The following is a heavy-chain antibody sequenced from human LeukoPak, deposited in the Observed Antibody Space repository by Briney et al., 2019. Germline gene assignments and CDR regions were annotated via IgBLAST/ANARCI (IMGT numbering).Heavy chain of an antibody. CDR2: IYYSGST. Sequence: SETLSLTCTVSGGSISSSSYYWGWIRQPPGRGLEWIGRIYYSGSTYYNPSLKIRVTISVDTSKNQFSLKLSSVTAADTAVYYCARHELMVVTARNWFDPWGQGTLVTVSS. D-gene: IGHD2-21*02. CDR1: GGSISSSSYY. J-gene: IGHJ5*02. V-gene: IGHV4-39*01. CDR3: ARHELMVVTARNWFDP.